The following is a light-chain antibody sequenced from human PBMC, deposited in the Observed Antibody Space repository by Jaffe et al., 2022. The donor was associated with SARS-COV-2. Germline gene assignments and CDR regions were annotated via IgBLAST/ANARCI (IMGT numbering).Light chain of an antibody. CDR3: QQGYNTPYT. CDR1: QTITTY. J-gene: IGKJ2*01. CDR2: SAS. Sequence: DIQMTQSPSSLSASVGDRVTITCRASQTITTYLHWYQQKPGEAPNLLIYSASSLRSGVPSRFSGRGSGTDFTLTITSLQPEDFATYYCQQGYNTPYTFGQGTKLEIK. V-gene: IGKV1-39*01.